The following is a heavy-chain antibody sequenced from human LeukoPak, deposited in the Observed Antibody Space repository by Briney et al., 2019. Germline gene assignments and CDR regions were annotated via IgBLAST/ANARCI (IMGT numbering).Heavy chain of an antibody. V-gene: IGHV3-23*01. D-gene: IGHD4-17*01. J-gene: IGHJ6*02. CDR1: GFTFSSYA. Sequence: PGGSLRLSCAASGFTFSSYAMSWVRQAPGKGLEWVSAISGSGGSTYYADSVKGRFTISRDNSKNTLYLQMNSLRAEDTAVYHCAKGYGDYVGPMDVWGQGTTVTVSS. CDR3: AKGYGDYVGPMDV. CDR2: ISGSGGST.